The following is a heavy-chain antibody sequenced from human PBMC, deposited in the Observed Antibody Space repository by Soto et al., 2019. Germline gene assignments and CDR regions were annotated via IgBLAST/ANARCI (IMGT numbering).Heavy chain of an antibody. CDR2: IIPIFGTA. CDR1: GGTFSSYA. V-gene: IGHV1-69*13. J-gene: IGHJ6*02. Sequence: SVKVSCKASGGTFSSYAISWVRQAPGQGLEWMGGIIPIFGTANYAQKFQGRVTITADESTSTAYMELSSLRSEDTAVYYCALMDLPGDYVLRYYYYGMDVWGQGTTVTVSS. CDR3: ALMDLPGDYVLRYYYYGMDV. D-gene: IGHD4-17*01.